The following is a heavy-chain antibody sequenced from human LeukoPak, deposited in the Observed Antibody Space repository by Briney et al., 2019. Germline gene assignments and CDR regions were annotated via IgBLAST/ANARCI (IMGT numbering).Heavy chain of an antibody. CDR1: GFTFSTYA. CDR2: ISGSGGST. J-gene: IGHJ4*02. V-gene: IGHV3-23*01. D-gene: IGHD3-22*01. CDR3: ATTKWFIGY. Sequence: GGSPRLSCAASGFTFSTYAMSWVRQAPGKGLEWVSAISGSGGSTYYADSVKGRFTISRDNSKNTLYLQLNSLRAEDTAVYYCATTKWFIGYWGQGTLVTVSS.